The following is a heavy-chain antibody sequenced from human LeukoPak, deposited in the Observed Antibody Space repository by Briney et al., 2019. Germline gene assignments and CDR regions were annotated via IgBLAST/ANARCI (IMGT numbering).Heavy chain of an antibody. CDR1: GYTFTDYG. CDR3: ARDLGYCSGGTCYRNYFVP. Sequence: ASVKVSCKASGYTFTDYGISWMRQAPGQGLEWMGWISAYNDNTNYAQKLQGRVTMTTDTSTSTVYRELRRLRSDDTAVYYCARDLGYCSGGTCYRNYFVPWGQGTVVTV. J-gene: IGHJ5*02. CDR2: ISAYNDNT. D-gene: IGHD2-15*01. V-gene: IGHV1-18*01.